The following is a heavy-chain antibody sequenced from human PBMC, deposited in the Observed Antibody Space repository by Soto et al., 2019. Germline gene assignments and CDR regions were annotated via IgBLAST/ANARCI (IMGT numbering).Heavy chain of an antibody. CDR2: VSRTGDRT. V-gene: IGHV3-23*01. D-gene: IGHD2-8*01. J-gene: IGHJ4*02. CDR1: RFDFSSYE. Sequence: PGGSLRLACVASRFDFSSYEMSWVRQAAGKGLEWVSRVSRTGDRTNYAGSVKGRFTVSRDNFKNALYLEMDSLRPDDTAIYYCARGGGYCTPTSCAIDSWGRGTPVTVSS. CDR3: ARGGGYCTPTSCAIDS.